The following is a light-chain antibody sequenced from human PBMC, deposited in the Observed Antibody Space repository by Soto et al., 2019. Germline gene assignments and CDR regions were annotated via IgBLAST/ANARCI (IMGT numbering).Light chain of an antibody. J-gene: IGKJ1*01. CDR1: QSISSW. CDR3: QQYNSYSPERT. V-gene: IGKV1-5*01. Sequence: DIQMTQSPSTVSASVGDRVTITCRASQSISSWLAWYQQKPGKAPKLLIYDASSLESGVPSRFSGSGSGTEFTLTISSLQPDDFATYYCQQYNSYSPERTFGQGTKVDIK. CDR2: DAS.